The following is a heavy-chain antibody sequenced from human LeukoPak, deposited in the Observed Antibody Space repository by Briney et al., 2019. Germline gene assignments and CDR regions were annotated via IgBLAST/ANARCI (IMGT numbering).Heavy chain of an antibody. Sequence: GGSLRLSCAASGFTFSTYWMHWVRQAPGKGLEWVSSISGSSGSTYYADSVKGRFTISRDNSKNTLYLQMNSLRAEDTAVYYCARREYSSSSYYFDYWGQGTLVTVSS. J-gene: IGHJ4*02. CDR2: ISGSSGST. CDR1: GFTFSTYW. D-gene: IGHD6-13*01. V-gene: IGHV3-23*01. CDR3: ARREYSSSSYYFDY.